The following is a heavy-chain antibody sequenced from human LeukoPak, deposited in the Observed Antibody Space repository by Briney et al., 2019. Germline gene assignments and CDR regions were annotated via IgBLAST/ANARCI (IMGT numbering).Heavy chain of an antibody. Sequence: GGSLRLSCAASGFTFSNYFMSWVRQAPGKGLEWISYINSGSSTIYYAASVKGRFTISRDNADNSLYLQMNSLRAEDTAVYYCARRHPLQWFDYWGQGTLVTVSS. CDR2: INSGSSTI. CDR1: GFTFSNYF. V-gene: IGHV3-48*01. J-gene: IGHJ5*01. CDR3: ARRHPLQWFDY. D-gene: IGHD1-1*01.